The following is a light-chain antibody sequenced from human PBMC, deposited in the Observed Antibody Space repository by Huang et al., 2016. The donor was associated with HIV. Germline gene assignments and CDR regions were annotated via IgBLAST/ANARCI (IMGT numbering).Light chain of an antibody. CDR2: AAS. Sequence: IQLTQSPSSLSASVGDRVTIACRASQGSGTFLAGYQQKPGKAPKLLIEAASTLQRGVPSRFSGGGSGTNFTLSISSLQPEDFATYYCQQLNSYPLTFGGGTEVEIK. J-gene: IGKJ4*01. CDR1: QGSGTF. V-gene: IGKV1-9*01. CDR3: QQLNSYPLT.